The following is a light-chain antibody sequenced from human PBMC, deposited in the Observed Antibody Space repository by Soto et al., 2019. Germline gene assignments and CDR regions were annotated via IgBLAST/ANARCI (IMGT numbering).Light chain of an antibody. V-gene: IGLV2-8*01. CDR1: SSDVGGYNY. Sequence: QSALTQPPSASGSPGQSVTISCTGPSSDVGGYNYVSWYQHHTGKAPKLMIYEVSKRPSGVPARFSGSKSGNTASLTVSVRQAEDEADYYCSSYTGDNNSVVFGGGTKLTV. J-gene: IGLJ2*01. CDR2: EVS. CDR3: SSYTGDNNSVV.